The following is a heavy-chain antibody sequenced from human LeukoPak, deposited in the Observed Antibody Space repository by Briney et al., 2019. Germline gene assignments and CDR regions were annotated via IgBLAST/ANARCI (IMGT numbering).Heavy chain of an antibody. Sequence: PGGSLRLSCAASGFTFSDYYMSWIRQAPGKGLEWVSYISSSGSDINHADSVKGRFTISGDNAKNSLYLQMNSLRAEDTAVYYCASGDFWSGDYRGLLDYWGQGTLVTVSS. J-gene: IGHJ4*02. D-gene: IGHD3-3*01. V-gene: IGHV3-11*01. CDR1: GFTFSDYY. CDR2: ISSSGSDI. CDR3: ASGDFWSGDYRGLLDY.